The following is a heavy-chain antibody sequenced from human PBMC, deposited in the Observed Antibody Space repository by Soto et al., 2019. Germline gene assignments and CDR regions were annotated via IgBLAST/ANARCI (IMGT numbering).Heavy chain of an antibody. V-gene: IGHV4-31*03. J-gene: IGHJ5*02. CDR2: IYYSGST. Sequence: PSETLSLTCTVSGGSINSGGYYWSWIRQHPGKGLEWIGYIYYSGSTYYNPSLKSRVTISVDTSKNQFSLKLSSVTAADTAVYYCARGRRGYSLDNWFDPWGQGTLVTVSS. D-gene: IGHD5-18*01. CDR1: GGSINSGGYY. CDR3: ARGRRGYSLDNWFDP.